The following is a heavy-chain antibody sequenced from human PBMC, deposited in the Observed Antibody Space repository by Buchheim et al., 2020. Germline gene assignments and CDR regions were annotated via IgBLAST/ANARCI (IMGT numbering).Heavy chain of an antibody. J-gene: IGHJ4*02. Sequence: EVQLVESGGGLVQPGGSLRLSCAATGFTFSSYEMNWVRQAPGKGLEWVSYISSSGSTIYYADSVKGRFTISRDNAKNSLYLQMNSLRAEDTAVYYCAREGSGGSIFIYYFDYWGQGTL. CDR1: GFTFSSYE. V-gene: IGHV3-48*03. CDR2: ISSSGSTI. CDR3: AREGSGGSIFIYYFDY. D-gene: IGHD2-15*01.